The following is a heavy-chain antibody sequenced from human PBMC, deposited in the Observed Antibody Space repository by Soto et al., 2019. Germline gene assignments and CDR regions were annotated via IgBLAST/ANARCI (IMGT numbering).Heavy chain of an antibody. CDR1: GGTFSSCT. CDR3: ARSTYYYDSSGYAVRYFDL. CDR2: IIPILGIA. Sequence: QVQLVQSGAEVKKPGSSVKVSCKASGGTFSSCTISWVRQAPGQGLEWMGRIIPILGIANYAQKFQGRVTITADKSTSTAYMELSSLRSEDTAVYYCARSTYYYDSSGYAVRYFDLWGRGTLVTVSS. J-gene: IGHJ2*01. D-gene: IGHD3-22*01. V-gene: IGHV1-69*02.